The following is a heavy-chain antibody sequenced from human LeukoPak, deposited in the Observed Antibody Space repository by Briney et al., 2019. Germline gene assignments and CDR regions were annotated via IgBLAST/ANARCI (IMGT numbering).Heavy chain of an antibody. J-gene: IGHJ5*02. CDR2: IYYSGST. CDR3: AKVDRSNIYNSLDP. Sequence: SETLSLTCTVSGGSISSYYWSWIRQPPGKGLEWIGYIYYSGSTNYNPSLKSRVTISVDTSKNQFSLKLSSVTAADTAVYYCAKVDRSNIYNSLDPWGKGTLSTVS. D-gene: IGHD3-22*01. V-gene: IGHV4-59*08. CDR1: GGSISSYY.